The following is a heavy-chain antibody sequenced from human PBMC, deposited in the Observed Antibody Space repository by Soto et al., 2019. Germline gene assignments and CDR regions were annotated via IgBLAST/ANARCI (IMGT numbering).Heavy chain of an antibody. Sequence: ASVEVSCKASGYTFTSYGISWVRQAPGQGLEWMGWSSAYNGNTNYAQKLQGRVTMTTDTSPSKAYMELRSLRSDDTAVYYCARDSTITMIPMGWFDPWGQGTMVTVSS. J-gene: IGHJ5*02. CDR1: GYTFTSYG. D-gene: IGHD3-22*01. CDR2: SSAYNGNT. V-gene: IGHV1-18*01. CDR3: ARDSTITMIPMGWFDP.